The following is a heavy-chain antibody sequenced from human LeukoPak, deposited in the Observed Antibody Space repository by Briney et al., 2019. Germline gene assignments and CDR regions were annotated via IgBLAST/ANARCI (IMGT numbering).Heavy chain of an antibody. CDR3: ARSSGWFPPDY. Sequence: PSETLSLTCTVSRGSIGTSSFYWGWIRQPPGKGLEWIGNIFYSGSTYCNPSLKSRVTISVDTSKNKFSLKLSSVTAADTAVYYCARSSGWFPPDYWGRGTLVTVSS. CDR1: RGSIGTSSFY. D-gene: IGHD6-19*01. J-gene: IGHJ4*02. V-gene: IGHV4-39*01. CDR2: IFYSGST.